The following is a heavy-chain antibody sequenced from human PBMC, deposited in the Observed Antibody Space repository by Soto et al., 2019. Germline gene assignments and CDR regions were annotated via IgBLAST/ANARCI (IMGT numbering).Heavy chain of an antibody. V-gene: IGHV1-69*06. D-gene: IGHD3-3*01. CDR3: ARSAKGFDS. Sequence: QVQLVQSGAEVKKPGSSVKVSCKASGDTFSSYAINWVRQAPGQGLEWMGGIIPIFGTANYEQRFQGRVTITADKPTSTAYMALSSLRSEDTAVYYCARSAKGFDSWGQGTLVTVSS. J-gene: IGHJ4*02. CDR2: IIPIFGTA. CDR1: GDTFSSYA.